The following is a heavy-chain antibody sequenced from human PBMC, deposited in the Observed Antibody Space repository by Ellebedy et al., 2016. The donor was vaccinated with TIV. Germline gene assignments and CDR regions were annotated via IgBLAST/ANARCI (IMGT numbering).Heavy chain of an antibody. V-gene: IGHV3-7*04. J-gene: IGHJ3*01. D-gene: IGHD1-1*01. CDR2: IKFDEIEK. CDR3: ARDIVQLPDGDAFDF. CDR1: GFPFTRYW. Sequence: GESLKISCAASGFPFTRYWMAWLRQAPGKGLEYVAHIKFDEIEKYYADSVKGRFTISRDNARNSLYLQMNSLRVGDTAVYYCARDIVQLPDGDAFDFWGQGTTVTVSS.